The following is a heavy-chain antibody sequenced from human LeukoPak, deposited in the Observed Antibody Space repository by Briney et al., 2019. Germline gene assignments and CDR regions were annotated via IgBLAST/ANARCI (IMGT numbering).Heavy chain of an antibody. CDR3: AKDLQDYYDSSGYLDY. CDR2: ISWNSGSI. D-gene: IGHD3-22*01. Sequence: GGSLRLSCAAPGFTFDDYAMHWVRQAPGKGLEWVSGISWNSGSIGYADSVKGRFTISRDNAKNSLYLQMNSLRAEDTALYYCAKDLQDYYDSSGYLDYWGQGTLVTVSS. CDR1: GFTFDDYA. J-gene: IGHJ4*02. V-gene: IGHV3-9*01.